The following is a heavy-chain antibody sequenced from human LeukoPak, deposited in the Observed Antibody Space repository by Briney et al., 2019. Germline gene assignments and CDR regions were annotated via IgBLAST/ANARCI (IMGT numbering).Heavy chain of an antibody. V-gene: IGHV5-51*01. CDR2: IYPGDSDT. D-gene: IGHD2-15*01. CDR3: ARTPRLYCSGGSCYSY. J-gene: IGHJ4*02. CDR1: GYSFTSYW. Sequence: SGESLKISCKGSGYSFTSYWIGWVRQMPGKGLEWMGIIYPGDSDTRYSPSFQGQVTISADKSISTAYLQWSSLKASDTAMYYCARTPRLYCSGGSCYSYWGQGTLVTVSS.